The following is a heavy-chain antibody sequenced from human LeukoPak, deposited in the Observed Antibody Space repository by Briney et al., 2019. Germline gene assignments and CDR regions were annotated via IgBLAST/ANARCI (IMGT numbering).Heavy chain of an antibody. D-gene: IGHD3-9*01. CDR1: GFTFSSYS. CDR2: ISSSSSYM. V-gene: IGHV3-21*01. Sequence: GGSLRLSCAASGFTFSSYSMNWVRQAPGKGLEWVSSISSSSSYMYYADSVKGRFTISRDNAKNSLYLQMNSLRAEDTAVYYCARGSSYYDKWGQGTLVTVSS. J-gene: IGHJ4*02. CDR3: ARGSSYYDK.